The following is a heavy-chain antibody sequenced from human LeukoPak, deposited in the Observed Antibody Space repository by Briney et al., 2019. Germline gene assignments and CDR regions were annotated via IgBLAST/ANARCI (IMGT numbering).Heavy chain of an antibody. CDR2: ISAYNGNT. V-gene: IGHV1-18*01. CDR3: ARVGMATIFPWFDP. Sequence: GASVKVSCKASGYTFTSYGISWVRQAPGQGLEWMGWISAYNGNTNYAQKLQGRVAMTTDTSTSTAYMELRSLRSDDTAVYYCARVGMATIFPWFDPWGQGTLVTVSS. D-gene: IGHD5-24*01. J-gene: IGHJ5*02. CDR1: GYTFTSYG.